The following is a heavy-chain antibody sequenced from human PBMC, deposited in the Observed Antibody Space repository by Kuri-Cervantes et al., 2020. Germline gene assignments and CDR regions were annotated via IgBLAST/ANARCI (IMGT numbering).Heavy chain of an antibody. CDR3: ARGQARIWYGMDV. CDR2: ISSSSSYI. J-gene: IGHJ6*02. V-gene: IGHV3-21*04. D-gene: IGHD3-16*01. Sequence: GESLKISCAASGFTFSSYSTNWVRQAPGKGLEWVSSISSSSSYIYYADSVKGRFTISRDNAKNSLYLQMNSLRAEDTAVYYCARGQARIWYGMDVWGQGTTVTVSS. CDR1: GFTFSSYS.